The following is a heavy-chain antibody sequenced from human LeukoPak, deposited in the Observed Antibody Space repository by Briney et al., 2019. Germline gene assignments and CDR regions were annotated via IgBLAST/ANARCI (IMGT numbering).Heavy chain of an antibody. J-gene: IGHJ5*02. CDR3: ARAALAEGTLNWFDP. D-gene: IGHD3-10*01. CDR2: INPNSGGT. CDR1: GYTFTGYY. Sequence: GASVKVSCKASGYTFTGYYMHWVRQAPGQGLEWMGWINPNSGGTNYAQKFQGRVTMTRDTSISTAYMELSRLRSDDTAVYYCARAALAEGTLNWFDPWGQGTLVTVSS. V-gene: IGHV1-2*02.